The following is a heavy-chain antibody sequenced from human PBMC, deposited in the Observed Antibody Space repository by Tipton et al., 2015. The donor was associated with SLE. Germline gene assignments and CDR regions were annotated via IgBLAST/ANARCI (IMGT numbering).Heavy chain of an antibody. Sequence: SLRLSCAASGFTFDDYAMHWVRQNPERGLEWVSIITWDGTTYYTDSVKGRFTISRDNNKKSLYLQMDSLRAEDTAFYYCARARVVSVATNFDYWGQGTLVTVSS. D-gene: IGHD5-12*01. V-gene: IGHV3-43D*03. J-gene: IGHJ4*02. CDR1: GFTFDDYA. CDR2: ITWDGTT. CDR3: ARARVVSVATNFDY.